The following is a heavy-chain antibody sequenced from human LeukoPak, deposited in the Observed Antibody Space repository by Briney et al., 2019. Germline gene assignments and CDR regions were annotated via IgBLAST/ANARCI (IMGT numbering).Heavy chain of an antibody. D-gene: IGHD6-19*01. V-gene: IGHV4-59*08. CDR1: GGSISTYY. CDR2: IYYSGST. J-gene: IGHJ4*02. CDR3: AKHPNSSGWFSGYFDY. Sequence: PSETLSLPCTVSGGSISTYYWSWLRQPPGKGLEWIGYIYYSGSTNYKPSLKSRVTISVDTSKNQFSLKLSSVTAADTAVYYCAKHPNSSGWFSGYFDYWGQGTLVTVSS.